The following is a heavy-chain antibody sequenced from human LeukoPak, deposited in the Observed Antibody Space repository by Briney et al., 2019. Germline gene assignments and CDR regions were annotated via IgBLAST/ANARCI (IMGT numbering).Heavy chain of an antibody. V-gene: IGHV3-23*01. J-gene: IGHJ4*02. Sequence: GGSLRLSCAASGFTFSSYAMSWVRQAPGKGLEWVSAISGSGGSTYYADSAKGRFTISRDNSKNTLYLQMNSLRAEDTAVYYCAKKGASYYYDSSGYNWGQGTLVTVSS. D-gene: IGHD3-22*01. CDR2: ISGSGGST. CDR3: AKKGASYYYDSSGYN. CDR1: GFTFSSYA.